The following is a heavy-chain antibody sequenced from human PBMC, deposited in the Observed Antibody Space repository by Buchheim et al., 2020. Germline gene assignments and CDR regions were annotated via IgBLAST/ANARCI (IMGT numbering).Heavy chain of an antibody. J-gene: IGHJ6*02. D-gene: IGHD1-1*01. CDR1: GFRFSDYW. V-gene: IGHV3-48*04. Sequence: EMQLVESGGGLVQPGGSLRLSCVASGFRFSDYWMNWVRQAPGKGLEWVSYISSSGSTIYYADSVKGRFTISRDNAKNSLSLQMNSLRAEDTAVYYCAAGLERDYYYGMDVWGQGTT. CDR3: AAGLERDYYYGMDV. CDR2: ISSSGSTI.